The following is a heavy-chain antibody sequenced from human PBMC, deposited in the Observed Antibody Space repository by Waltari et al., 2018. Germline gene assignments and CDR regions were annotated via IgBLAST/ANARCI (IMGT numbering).Heavy chain of an antibody. D-gene: IGHD3-3*01. CDR3: ARHNGDFWIGYGWGDF. Sequence: EVQLDQPGAAVQKTGEQPKISGKGSGYNFGNPWIGWVRQPRGKGREWLGIILPGDSDTKYSPSFQGHVTISFDKSQNIAYLQLSNLRASDTGMYYCARHNGDFWIGYGWGDFWGQGTLVTVSS. CDR1: GYNFGNPW. V-gene: IGHV5-51*01. CDR2: ILPGDSDT. J-gene: IGHJ4*02.